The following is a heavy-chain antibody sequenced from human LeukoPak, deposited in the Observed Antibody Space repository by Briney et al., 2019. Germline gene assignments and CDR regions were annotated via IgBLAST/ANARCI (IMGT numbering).Heavy chain of an antibody. CDR3: ARLLGVRRGVMTGWFDS. CDR1: GGSISHSY. D-gene: IGHD3-10*01. CDR2: LYYTGYADTGST. V-gene: IGHV4-59*08. J-gene: IGHJ5*01. Sequence: SETLSLTCTVSGGSISHSYWSWLRQPPGKGLEWVAYLYYTGYADTGSTNYNPSLKSRVTTSVDASKNQFSLTLTSVTAADTAVYYCARLLGVRRGVMTGWFDSWGQGALVTVSS.